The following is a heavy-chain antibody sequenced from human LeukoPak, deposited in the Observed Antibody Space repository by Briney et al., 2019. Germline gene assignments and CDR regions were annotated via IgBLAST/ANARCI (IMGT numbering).Heavy chain of an antibody. V-gene: IGHV4-59*01. Sequence: PSETLSLTCTVSGGSISGYYWSWIRQPPGKGLEWIGYIYYSGSTNYNPSLKSRVTISVDTSKNQFSLKLSSVTAADTAVYYCARAAINYYDSSGFEYWGQGTLVTVSS. D-gene: IGHD3-22*01. J-gene: IGHJ4*02. CDR1: GGSISGYY. CDR2: IYYSGST. CDR3: ARAAINYYDSSGFEY.